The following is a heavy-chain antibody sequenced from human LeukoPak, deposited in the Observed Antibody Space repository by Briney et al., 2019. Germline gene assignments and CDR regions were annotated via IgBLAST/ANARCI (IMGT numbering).Heavy chain of an antibody. CDR1: GFTFSSYW. CDR2: IKQDGSEK. V-gene: IGHV3-7*03. CDR3: ARGGSRHPSPEDY. Sequence: GGSLRLSCAASGFTFSSYWMSWVRQAPGKGLEWVANIKQDGSEKYFVDFVKGRFTISRDNAKNSLYLQMNSLGAEDTAVYYCARGGSRHPSPEDYWGQGTLVTVSS. J-gene: IGHJ4*02. D-gene: IGHD1-1*01.